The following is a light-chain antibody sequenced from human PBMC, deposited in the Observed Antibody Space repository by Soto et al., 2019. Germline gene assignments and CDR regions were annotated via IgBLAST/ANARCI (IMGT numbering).Light chain of an antibody. J-gene: IGKJ1*01. CDR1: QSIGSY. V-gene: IGKV1-39*01. CDR2: AAS. CDR3: QQSYNVLSWT. Sequence: DIQMTQSPSSLSASVGDRVTITCRASQSIGSYLNWYRQKPGKAPELLIYAASNWQREVPSRFRGSGSGTHFTLTISSLQPEDFASYYCQQSYNVLSWTFGQGTKVEIK.